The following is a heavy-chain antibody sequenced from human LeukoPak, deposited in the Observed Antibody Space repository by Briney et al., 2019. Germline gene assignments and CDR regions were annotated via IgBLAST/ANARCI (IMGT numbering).Heavy chain of an antibody. Sequence: GGSLRLSCAASGFTFSSYSMNWVRQAPGKGLEWVSSISSSSSYIYYADSVKGRFTISRDNAKNSLYLQMNSLRAEDTAVYYCARVKQQLVRLLGRDTTYYYYYYMDVWGKGTTVTVSS. V-gene: IGHV3-21*01. CDR3: ARVKQQLVRLLGRDTTYYYYYYMDV. CDR1: GFTFSSYS. CDR2: ISSSSSYI. J-gene: IGHJ6*03. D-gene: IGHD6-13*01.